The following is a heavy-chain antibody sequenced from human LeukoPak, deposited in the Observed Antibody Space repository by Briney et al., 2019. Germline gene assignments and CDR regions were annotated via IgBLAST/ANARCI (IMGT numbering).Heavy chain of an antibody. D-gene: IGHD1-1*01. CDR2: INHSGST. Sequence: PSETLSLTCAVSGGSFSGYYWSWIRQPPRKGLEWIGEINHSGSTNYNPSLKSRVTISVDTSKNQFSLKLSSVTAADTAVYYCARSPWICDAFDIWGQGTMVTVSS. CDR1: GGSFSGYY. V-gene: IGHV4-34*01. J-gene: IGHJ3*02. CDR3: ARSPWICDAFDI.